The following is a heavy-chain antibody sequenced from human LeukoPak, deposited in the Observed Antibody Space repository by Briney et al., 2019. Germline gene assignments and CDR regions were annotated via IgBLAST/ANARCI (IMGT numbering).Heavy chain of an antibody. CDR1: GGSISSGGYY. V-gene: IGHV4-31*03. J-gene: IGHJ5*02. CDR3: ARLFSGSYAT. D-gene: IGHD1-26*01. CDR2: IYYSGST. Sequence: PSETLSLTCTVSGGSISSGGYYWSWIRQHPGKGLEWIGYIYYSGSTYYNPSLKSRVTISVDTSKNQFSLKLSSVTAADTAVYYCARLFSGSYATWGQGTLVTVSS.